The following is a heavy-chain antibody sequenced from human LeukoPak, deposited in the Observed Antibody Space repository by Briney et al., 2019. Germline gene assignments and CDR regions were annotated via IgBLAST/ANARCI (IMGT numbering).Heavy chain of an antibody. D-gene: IGHD3-22*01. Sequence: GGSLRLSCAASGFTFSSYGMSWVRQAPGKGLEWVSAISGSGGSTYYADSVKGRFTISRDDSKNTLYLQMNSLRAEDTAVYYCAKDGQPGYYDSSGYPFYWGQGTLVTV. CDR2: ISGSGGST. V-gene: IGHV3-23*01. CDR3: AKDGQPGYYDSSGYPFY. CDR1: GFTFSSYG. J-gene: IGHJ4*02.